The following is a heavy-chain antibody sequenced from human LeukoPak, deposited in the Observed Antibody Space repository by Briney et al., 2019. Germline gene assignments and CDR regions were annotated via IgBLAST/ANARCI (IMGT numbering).Heavy chain of an antibody. D-gene: IGHD1-1*01. Sequence: GESLKISCKGSGYYFTSNWIAWVRQMPGKGLEWMGIINPSDSETRYSPSFQGQVTIPVDKSISTAYLQWSSLKVSDTAMYYCARHQRTGLERRFDYWGQGTLVTVSS. CDR2: INPSDSET. CDR1: GYYFTSNW. CDR3: ARHQRTGLERRFDY. J-gene: IGHJ4*02. V-gene: IGHV5-51*01.